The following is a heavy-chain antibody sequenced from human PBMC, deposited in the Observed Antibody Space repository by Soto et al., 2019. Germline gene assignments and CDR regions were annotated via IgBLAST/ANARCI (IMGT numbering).Heavy chain of an antibody. Sequence: QITLKESGPTLVKPTQTLTLTCTFSGFSLSTSGVGVGWIRQPPGKALEWLAVIYWDDSKHYSPSLKSRLTITKDTSKNQVVLTMTNTDPVDTATYYCAHKDSGDSCSDYWGQGTLVTVSS. CDR3: AHKDSGDSCSDY. J-gene: IGHJ4*02. CDR1: GFSLSTSGVG. D-gene: IGHD3-10*01. V-gene: IGHV2-5*02. CDR2: IYWDDSK.